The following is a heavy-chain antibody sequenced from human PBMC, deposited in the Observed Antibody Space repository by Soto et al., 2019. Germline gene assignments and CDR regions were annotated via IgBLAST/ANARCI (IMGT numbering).Heavy chain of an antibody. CDR2: INPDGTNT. J-gene: IGHJ6*02. Sequence: PGGSLRLSCEASGFTFGEHWMYWARQTPGKGLVSVSRINPDGTNTSYADSVKGRVTISRDNAKNTLYLQMNSLRAEDTAVYFCATGHVSREVYPYYGMDVWGPGPTVTVAS. V-gene: IGHV3-74*01. D-gene: IGHD7-27*01. CDR3: ATGHVSREVYPYYGMDV. CDR1: GFTFGEHW.